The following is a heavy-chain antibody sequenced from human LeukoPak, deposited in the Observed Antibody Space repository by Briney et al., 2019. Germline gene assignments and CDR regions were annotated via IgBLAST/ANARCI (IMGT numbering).Heavy chain of an antibody. CDR3: ARKEGGELVNTRRWFDP. V-gene: IGHV4-34*01. CDR1: GGSFSGPY. J-gene: IGHJ5*02. Sequence: SETLSLTCAVYGGSFSGPYWSWIRQPPGKGLEWIGEINHTGRTYYKPSLKSRVTISVDTSKSQFSLKLTSVTAADTAVYFCARKEGGELVNTRRWFDPWGQGTLVTVSS. D-gene: IGHD1-26*01. CDR2: INHTGRT.